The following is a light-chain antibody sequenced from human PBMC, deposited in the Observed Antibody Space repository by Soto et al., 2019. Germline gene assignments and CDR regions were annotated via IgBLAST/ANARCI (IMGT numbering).Light chain of an antibody. CDR1: QTVRNNY. CDR2: DAS. V-gene: IGKV3-11*01. J-gene: IGKJ4*01. Sequence: EFVLTQSPGTLSSSPGERATLSCRASQTVRNNYLAWYQQKPGQAPRLLIYDASNRATGIPARFSGSGSGTDFTLTISSLEPEDFAVYYCQQRSNWLTFGGGTKVDI. CDR3: QQRSNWLT.